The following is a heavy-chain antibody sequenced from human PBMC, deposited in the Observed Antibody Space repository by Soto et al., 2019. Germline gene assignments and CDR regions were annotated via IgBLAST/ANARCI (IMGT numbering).Heavy chain of an antibody. CDR3: ARPLAIVATSKAPYYYYGMDV. J-gene: IGHJ6*02. V-gene: IGHV1-69*01. CDR2: IIPIFGTA. CDR1: GGTFSSYA. Sequence: QVQLVQSGAEVKKPGSSVKVSCKASGGTFSSYAISWVRQAPGQGLEWMGGIIPIFGTANYAQKFQGRVTITADESTITAYMELSSLRSEDTAVYYCARPLAIVATSKAPYYYYGMDVWGQGTTVTVSS. D-gene: IGHD5-12*01.